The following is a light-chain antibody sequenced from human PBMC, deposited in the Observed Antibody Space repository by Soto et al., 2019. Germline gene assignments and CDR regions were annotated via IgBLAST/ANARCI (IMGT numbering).Light chain of an antibody. Sequence: QSALTQPASVSGSPGQSITISCTGSSSDVGSYKFVSWYQQHPGKAPKLMLYDVSNRPSGISNRFSGSTSGNTASLTISGLQAEDEADYYCSSYISIIXVYVFGTGTKVTVL. V-gene: IGLV2-14*01. CDR3: SSYISIIXVYV. CDR1: SSDVGSYKF. J-gene: IGLJ1*01. CDR2: DVS.